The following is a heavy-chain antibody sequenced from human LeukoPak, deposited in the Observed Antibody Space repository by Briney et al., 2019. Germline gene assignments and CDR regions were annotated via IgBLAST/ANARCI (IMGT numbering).Heavy chain of an antibody. D-gene: IGHD4-17*01. CDR3: PKSNGDHAPYDY. V-gene: IGHV3-23*01. CDR2: ISGSGGGT. CDR1: GFTFSSYA. J-gene: IGHJ4*02. Sequence: GGSLRLSCAASGFTFSSYAMSWVRQAPGKGLEWVSAISGSGGGTYYADSVKGRFTISRDNSRNTLYLQMNSLRAEDTAVYYCPKSNGDHAPYDYWGQGTLVTVSS.